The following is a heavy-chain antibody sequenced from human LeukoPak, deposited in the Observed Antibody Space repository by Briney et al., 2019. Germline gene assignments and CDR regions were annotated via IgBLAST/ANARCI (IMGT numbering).Heavy chain of an antibody. CDR2: IFHSETT. CDR1: GGSISFYY. V-gene: IGHV4-59*08. D-gene: IGHD6-13*01. CDR3: ARGVYIAAAQYGY. J-gene: IGHJ4*02. Sequence: PSETLSLTCTVSGGSISFYYWSWIRQPPGEGLEWIGYIFHSETTKYSPSLESRVTMSVDTSKNQFSLNLTSVSAADTAVYYCARGVYIAAAQYGYWGQGTLVTVSS.